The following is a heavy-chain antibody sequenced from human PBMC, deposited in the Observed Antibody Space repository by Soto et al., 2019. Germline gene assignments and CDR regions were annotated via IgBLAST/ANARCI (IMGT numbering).Heavy chain of an antibody. D-gene: IGHD6-19*01. J-gene: IGHJ6*02. CDR2: IYYSGST. V-gene: IGHV4-59*01. Sequence: SETLSLTCTVSGGSISSYYWSWIRQPPGKGLEWIGYIYYSGSTNYNPSLKSRVTISVDTSKNQFSLKLSSVTAADTAVYYCARTIAGAGPLYYYYYGMDLRGQGTSVTVSS. CDR1: GGSISSYY. CDR3: ARTIAGAGPLYYYYYGMDL.